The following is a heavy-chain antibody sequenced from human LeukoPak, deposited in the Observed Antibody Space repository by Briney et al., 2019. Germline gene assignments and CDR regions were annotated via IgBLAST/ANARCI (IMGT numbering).Heavy chain of an antibody. CDR1: GFPFSDYY. Sequence: KPGGSLSLSCAASGFPFSDYYMSWVRQAPGKGLEWVSYISSSSKYTNYVDSVKGRFTISRGNAKNSLNLQMNSLRVEDTAVYYCARSPCSSTRCYHSWGQGTLVTVSS. V-gene: IGHV3-11*06. J-gene: IGHJ5*02. CDR3: ARSPCSSTRCYHS. CDR2: ISSSSKYT. D-gene: IGHD2-2*01.